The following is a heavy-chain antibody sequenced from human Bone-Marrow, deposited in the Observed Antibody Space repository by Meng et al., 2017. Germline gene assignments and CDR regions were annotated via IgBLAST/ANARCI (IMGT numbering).Heavy chain of an antibody. CDR1: VGSISSSDW. D-gene: IGHD4-17*01. CDR3: ARRVSGSGLTTDWFDP. Sequence: QGEVQESGPGLVKPSGTLSLTCAVSVGSISSSDWLSWVRQPPGKGLEWIGEIYHSGSTNYNPSLKSRVTISVDKSKNQFSLKLSSVTAADTAVYYCARRVSGSGLTTDWFDPWGQGTLVTVSS. CDR2: IYHSGST. J-gene: IGHJ5*02. V-gene: IGHV4-4*02.